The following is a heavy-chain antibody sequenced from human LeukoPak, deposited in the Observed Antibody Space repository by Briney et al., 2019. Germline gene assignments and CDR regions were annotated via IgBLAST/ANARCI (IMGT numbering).Heavy chain of an antibody. CDR1: GFTFSIYW. D-gene: IGHD3-10*01. J-gene: IGHJ4*02. CDR3: ARGNFYSGSGSSPLDY. V-gene: IGHV3-74*01. Sequence: GGSPRLSCAASGFTFSIYWMHWVRHVPGKGLVWVSRINTDGTRTNYVDSAKGRFTISRDNAKNTLFLQMNSLGAEDSAVYYCARGNFYSGSGSSPLDYWGQGTLVTVSS. CDR2: INTDGTRT.